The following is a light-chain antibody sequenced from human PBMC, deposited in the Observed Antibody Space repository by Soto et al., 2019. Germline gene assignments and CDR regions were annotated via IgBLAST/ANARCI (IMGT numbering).Light chain of an antibody. CDR2: SAS. CDR1: QSVSSD. V-gene: IGKV3-15*01. CDR3: QQYNNWPLT. J-gene: IGKJ1*01. Sequence: EIVMTQSPATLSVSPGERATLSCRASQSVSSDLAWYHQKPGQAPRLLIYSASTRATGIPARFSGSGSGTEFTLTINSLQDVDVEVYYCQQYNNWPLTFGQGTKVEIK.